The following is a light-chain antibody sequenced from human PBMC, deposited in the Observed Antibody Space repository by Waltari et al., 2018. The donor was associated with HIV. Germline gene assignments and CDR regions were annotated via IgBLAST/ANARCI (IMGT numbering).Light chain of an antibody. CDR1: SPHVGRGS. V-gene: IGLV1-44*01. CDR3: AAWDDSLNGPL. CDR2: NTN. Sequence: QSVLSPPPSASGTPGQGVTISCFGSSPHVGRGSVSWYRQLPGTAPKLLIYNTNQRPSGVPDRFSGSKSGTSASLAISGLQSDDESVYYCAAWDDSLNGPLFGGGTQLTVL. J-gene: IGLJ2*01.